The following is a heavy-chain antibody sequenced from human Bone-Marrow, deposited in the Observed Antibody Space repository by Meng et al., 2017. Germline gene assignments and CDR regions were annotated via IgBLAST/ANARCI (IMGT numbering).Heavy chain of an antibody. CDR1: GFTFKNDY. V-gene: IGHV3-15*01. D-gene: IGHD3/OR15-3a*01. J-gene: IGHJ4*02. CDR3: TGHIDY. Sequence: GQVGGSGGGLRQSGGSLRLSCEGSGFTFKNDYMTWVRQVPGKRLEWVGRIKSKPDGETTDYAAPVKGRFTISRDDSKNTMYLQMNSLKTEDTAVYYCTGHIDYWGRGTLVTVSS. CDR2: IKSKPDGETT.